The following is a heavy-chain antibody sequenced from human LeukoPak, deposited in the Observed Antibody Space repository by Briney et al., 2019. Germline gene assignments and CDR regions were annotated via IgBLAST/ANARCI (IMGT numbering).Heavy chain of an antibody. J-gene: IGHJ4*02. CDR2: IYYSGST. CDR3: ARGGGGWSSFDY. D-gene: IGHD6-19*01. V-gene: IGHV4-59*01. CDR1: GGSISSYY. Sequence: PSETLSLTCTVSGGSISSYYWSWIRQPPGKGLEWIGYIYYSGSTNYNPSLKSRVTISVDTSKNQFSLKLSSVTAADTAVYYCARGGGGWSSFDYWGQGTLVTVSS.